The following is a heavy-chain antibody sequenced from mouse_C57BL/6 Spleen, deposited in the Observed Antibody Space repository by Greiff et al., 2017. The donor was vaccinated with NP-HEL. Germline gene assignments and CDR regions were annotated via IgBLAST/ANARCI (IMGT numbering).Heavy chain of an antibody. V-gene: IGHV1-64*01. Sequence: QVQLQQPGAELVKPGASVKLSCKASGYTFTSYWMHWVKQRPGQGLEWIGMIHPNSGSTNYNEKFKSKATLTVDKSSSTAYMQLSSLTSEDSAVYYCARWLLSSYAMDYWGQGTSVTVSS. J-gene: IGHJ4*01. CDR1: GYTFTSYW. CDR3: ARWLLSSYAMDY. CDR2: IHPNSGST. D-gene: IGHD2-3*01.